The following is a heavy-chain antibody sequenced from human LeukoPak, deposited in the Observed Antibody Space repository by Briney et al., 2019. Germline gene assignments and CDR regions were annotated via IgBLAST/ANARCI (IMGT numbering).Heavy chain of an antibody. V-gene: IGHV3-72*01. CDR3: TIGLGD. CDR2: IRRKGNSYTT. D-gene: IGHD3-16*01. CDR1: GFTFSDRY. J-gene: IGHJ4*02. Sequence: GGSLRLSCAASGFTFSDRYIDWARQAPGKGLEWVGRIRRKGNSYTTEYAASVKGRFTLSRDGSKTSLYLQMNSLKTEDTAIYYCTIGLGDWGQGTLVTVSS.